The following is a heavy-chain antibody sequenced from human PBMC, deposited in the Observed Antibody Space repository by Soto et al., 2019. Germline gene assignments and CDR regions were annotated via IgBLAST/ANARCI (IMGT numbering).Heavy chain of an antibody. CDR1: EGTFSSYT. Sequence: SVKVSCKASEGTFSSYTISWVRQAPGQGLQWMGRIIPILGIANYAQKFQGRVTITADKSTSTAYMELSSLRSEDTAVYYCARRYCSGGSCRKQDYYYYLDVWGKGTTLTVSS. CDR3: ARRYCSGGSCRKQDYYYYLDV. V-gene: IGHV1-69*02. D-gene: IGHD2-15*01. CDR2: IIPILGIA. J-gene: IGHJ6*03.